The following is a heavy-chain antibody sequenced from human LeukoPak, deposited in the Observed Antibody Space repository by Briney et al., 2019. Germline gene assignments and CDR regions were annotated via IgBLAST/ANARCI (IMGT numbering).Heavy chain of an antibody. V-gene: IGHV4-39*07. D-gene: IGHD5-18*01. CDR2: IYYSGST. Sequence: SETLSLTCTVSGGSISSSSYYWGWIRQPPGKGLGWIGSIYYSGSTYYNPSLKSRVTISVDTSKNQFSLKLSSVTAADTAVYYCATTHTAMVRDAFDIWGQGTMVTVSS. J-gene: IGHJ3*02. CDR1: GGSISSSSYY. CDR3: ATTHTAMVRDAFDI.